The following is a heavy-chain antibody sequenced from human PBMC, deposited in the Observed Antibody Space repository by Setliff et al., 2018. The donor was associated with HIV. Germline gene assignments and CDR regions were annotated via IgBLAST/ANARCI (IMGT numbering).Heavy chain of an antibody. CDR3: AGCITGTTHWFDP. CDR1: GYSISSGYY. V-gene: IGHV4-38-2*01. J-gene: IGHJ5*02. CDR2: IYHSGSA. D-gene: IGHD1-20*01. Sequence: PSETLSLTCAVSGYSISSGYYWGWIRQPPGKGLEWIGNIYHSGSAYYNPSLKSRVTISVDTSKNQFSLKLSSVTAADTAVYYCAGCITGTTHWFDPWGQGTLVTVSS.